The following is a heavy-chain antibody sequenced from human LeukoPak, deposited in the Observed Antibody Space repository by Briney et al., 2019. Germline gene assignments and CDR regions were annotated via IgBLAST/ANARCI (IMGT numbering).Heavy chain of an antibody. CDR2: IGGSGSDT. Sequence: GGSLRLSCAASGFSFDNYAMSWVRQTPGKGLEWVSAIGGSGSDTSYTDSVKGRLTISRDNSKSTLYLQMNSLRAEDTAVYHCAKTLRDLEWLTGELDVWGQGTAVTVSS. D-gene: IGHD3-3*01. V-gene: IGHV3-23*01. J-gene: IGHJ6*02. CDR1: GFSFDNYA. CDR3: AKTLRDLEWLTGELDV.